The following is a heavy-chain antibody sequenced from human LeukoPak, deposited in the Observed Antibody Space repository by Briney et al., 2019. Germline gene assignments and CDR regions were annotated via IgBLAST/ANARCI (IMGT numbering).Heavy chain of an antibody. D-gene: IGHD3-10*01. CDR3: AKDQFGGLYFDY. Sequence: GGSLRLSCAASGFTFSSCAMSWVRQAPGKGLEWVSAISGSGGSTYYADSVKGRFTISRDNSKNALYLQMNSLRAEDTTVYYCAKDQFGGLYFDYWGQGTLVTVSS. J-gene: IGHJ4*02. V-gene: IGHV3-23*01. CDR2: ISGSGGST. CDR1: GFTFSSCA.